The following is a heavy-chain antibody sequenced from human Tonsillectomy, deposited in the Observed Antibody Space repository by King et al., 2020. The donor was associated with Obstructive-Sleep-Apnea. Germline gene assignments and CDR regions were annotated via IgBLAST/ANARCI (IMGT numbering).Heavy chain of an antibody. Sequence: VQLVESGAEVKKPVASVKVSCKASGYTFTSYGISWLRQAPGQGLEWMGWISAYNGNTNYAQKPQVRVTMTTVTSTSTAYMELRSLRSDDTAVYYCARGPTGAAALYYYYGMDVWGQGTTVTVSS. CDR1: GYTFTSYG. J-gene: IGHJ6*02. V-gene: IGHV1-18*04. D-gene: IGHD2-2*01. CDR2: ISAYNGNT. CDR3: ARGPTGAAALYYYYGMDV.